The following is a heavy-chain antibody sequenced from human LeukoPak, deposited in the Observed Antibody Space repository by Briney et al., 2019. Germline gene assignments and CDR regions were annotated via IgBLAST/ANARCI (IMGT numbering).Heavy chain of an antibody. V-gene: IGHV3-23*01. CDR2: ISDSGGST. Sequence: GGSLRLSCAASGFTFSSYAMSWVRQAPGKGLEWVSAISDSGGSTYYADSVKGRFTISRDNSKNTLYLQKNSLRAEDTAVYYCAKGVGYNYGQSFDYWGQGTLVTVSS. CDR3: AKGVGYNYGQSFDY. J-gene: IGHJ4*02. CDR1: GFTFSSYA. D-gene: IGHD1-1*01.